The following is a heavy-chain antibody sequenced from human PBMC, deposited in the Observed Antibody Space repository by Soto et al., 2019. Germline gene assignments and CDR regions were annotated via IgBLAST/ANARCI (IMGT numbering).Heavy chain of an antibody. Sequence: PSLTCVISGDSVSSNGACWNWIRQSPSRGLQWLGRIYYRSKWFHDYAASVESRMAINPDTSRNQFSLQLNYVTPEDTAVYYCARVHCSAGTCLDGLDFWGQGTTVTVSS. J-gene: IGHJ6*02. D-gene: IGHD2-15*01. CDR3: ARVHCSAGTCLDGLDF. CDR1: GDSVSSNGAC. V-gene: IGHV6-1*01. CDR2: IYYRSKWFH.